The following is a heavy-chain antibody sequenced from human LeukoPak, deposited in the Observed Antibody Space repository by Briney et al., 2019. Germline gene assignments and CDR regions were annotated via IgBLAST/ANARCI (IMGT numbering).Heavy chain of an antibody. V-gene: IGHV1-2*02. CDR1: GYTFTGYY. CDR2: VSPNSGAT. CDR3: ARSDHNSWNAFDI. J-gene: IGHJ3*02. Sequence: ASVKVSCKASGYTFTGYYIHWVRQTPGQRLEWMGWVSPNSGATFYAQNFQDRVTMTRDRSINTAYMELSSLTSEDTAVYYCARSDHNSWNAFDIWGQGTMVTVSS. D-gene: IGHD1-26*01.